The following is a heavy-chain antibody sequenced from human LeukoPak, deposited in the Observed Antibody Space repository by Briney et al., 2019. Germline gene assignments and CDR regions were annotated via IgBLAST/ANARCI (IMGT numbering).Heavy chain of an antibody. CDR2: TGTVGDT. CDR1: GFTFSSYD. V-gene: IGHV3-13*01. J-gene: IGHJ4*02. Sequence: GGSLRLSCAASGFTFSSYDMHWVRQTTGKGLEWVSSTGTVGDTYYPDSVKGRFTISRESAKNSLYLQMNSLRAGDTAVYYCARSPSYTVGWPLDNWGQGTLATVSS. CDR3: ARSPSYTVGWPLDN. D-gene: IGHD6-19*01.